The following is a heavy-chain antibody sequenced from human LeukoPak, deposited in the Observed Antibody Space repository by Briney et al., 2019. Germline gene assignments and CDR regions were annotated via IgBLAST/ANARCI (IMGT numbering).Heavy chain of an antibody. Sequence: SETLSLTCAVYGGSFSGYYWSWIRQPPGKGLEWIGEINHSGSTNYNPSLKSRVTMSVDTSKNQFSLKLSSVTAADTAVYYCARWSGGYCSGGSCYKQGGFDPWGQGTLVTVSS. D-gene: IGHD2-15*01. J-gene: IGHJ5*02. CDR1: GGSFSGYY. CDR3: ARWSGGYCSGGSCYKQGGFDP. CDR2: INHSGST. V-gene: IGHV4-34*01.